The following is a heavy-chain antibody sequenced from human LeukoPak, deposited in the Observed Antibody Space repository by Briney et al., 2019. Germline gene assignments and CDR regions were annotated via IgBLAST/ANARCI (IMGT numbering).Heavy chain of an antibody. CDR3: ARVLSQYGSGALDY. V-gene: IGHV7-4-1*02. D-gene: IGHD3-10*01. J-gene: IGHJ4*02. CDR2: INTNTGNP. CDR1: GYTFTSYA. Sequence: ASVKVSCKASGYTFTSYAMNWVRQAPGQGLEWMGWINTNTGNPTYAQGFTGRFVFSLDTSVSTTYLQISSLKAKDTAVYYCARVLSQYGSGALDYWGQGTLVTVSS.